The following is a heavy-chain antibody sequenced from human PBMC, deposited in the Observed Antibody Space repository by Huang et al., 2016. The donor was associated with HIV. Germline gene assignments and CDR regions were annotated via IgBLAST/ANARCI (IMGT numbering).Heavy chain of an antibody. D-gene: IGHD5-18*01. CDR1: GYTFSSFG. J-gene: IGHJ6*03. CDR3: ARGGGIQLWLLGYYYMDV. CDR2: ISVYIGNT. Sequence: QVQLVQSGAEVKKPGASVKVSCKASGYTFSSFGISWVRQAPGQGLEWVGWISVYIGNTKLAQKFQVRLTMTTDTSTSTAYMERRSLRSDDTAVYYCARGGGIQLWLLGYYYMDVWGNGTTVTVSS. V-gene: IGHV1-18*01.